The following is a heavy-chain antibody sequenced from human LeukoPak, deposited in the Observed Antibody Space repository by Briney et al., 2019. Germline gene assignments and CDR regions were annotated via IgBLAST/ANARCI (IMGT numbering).Heavy chain of an antibody. CDR3: ARSRQASGLFNS. D-gene: IGHD3-10*01. J-gene: IGHJ5*01. CDR2: IYDRGPA. CDR1: GYAITSGGFS. V-gene: IGHV4-30-2*01. Sequence: SETLSLTCTVSGYAITSGGFSWNWIRQPPGKGLEWIGCIYDRGPAYYNPSFKSRFTISVDRPKNQFFLNVTSLTAAGTAVYYCARSRQASGLFNSWGQGTLVVVSS.